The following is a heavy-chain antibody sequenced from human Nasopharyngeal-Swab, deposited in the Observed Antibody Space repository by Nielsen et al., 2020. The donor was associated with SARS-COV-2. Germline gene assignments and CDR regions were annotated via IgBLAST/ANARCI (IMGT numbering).Heavy chain of an antibody. CDR3: AKKGSCSSTSCYYYDYYYMDV. CDR2: ISGSGGST. Sequence: ETLSLTCAASGFTFSSYAMSWVRQAPGKGLEWVSTISGSGGSTYYADSVKGRFTISRDNSKNTLYLQMTSLRAEDTAVYYCAKKGSCSSTSCYYYDYYYMDVWGKGTTVTVSS. D-gene: IGHD2-2*01. CDR1: GFTFSSYA. V-gene: IGHV3-23*01. J-gene: IGHJ6*03.